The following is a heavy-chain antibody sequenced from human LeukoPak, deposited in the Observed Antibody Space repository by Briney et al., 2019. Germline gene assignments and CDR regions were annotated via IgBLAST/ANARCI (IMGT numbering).Heavy chain of an antibody. CDR2: IYSGDNT. CDR1: AFTVTNNY. CDR3: AGRRVLDASFDY. Sequence: GRCLRLSCPASAFTVTNNYMSCVSQAARKGLEWVSFIYSGDNTYYVESVKKRFIIFRDNSKNTLFLQMNRLRAEDTAVYYCAGRRVLDASFDYWGQGTLVTVSS. J-gene: IGHJ4*02. V-gene: IGHV3-66*02. D-gene: IGHD3-16*01.